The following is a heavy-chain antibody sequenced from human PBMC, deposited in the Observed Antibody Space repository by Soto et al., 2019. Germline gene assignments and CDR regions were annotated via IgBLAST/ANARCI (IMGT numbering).Heavy chain of an antibody. J-gene: IGHJ4*02. CDR1: GGSVSSGSYY. CDR2: IYYSGST. D-gene: IGHD3-22*01. CDR3: ARGPNYYDSSGYYYMDY. V-gene: IGHV4-61*01. Sequence: QVQLQESGPGLVKPSETLSLTCTVSGGSVSSGSYYWSWIRQPPGKGLEWIGYIYYSGSTNYNPSLKSRVTISVDTSKNQFSLKLSSVTAADTAVYYCARGPNYYDSSGYYYMDYWGQGTLVTVSS.